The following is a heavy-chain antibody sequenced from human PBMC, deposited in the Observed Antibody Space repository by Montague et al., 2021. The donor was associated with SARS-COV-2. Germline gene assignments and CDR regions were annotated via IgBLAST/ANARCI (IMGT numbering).Heavy chain of an antibody. CDR1: GGSISTIVYF. Sequence: SETLSLTCTFSGGSISTIVYFWGWIRQPPGKGLEWIGSISYTGSTYHNPSLKSRVTMSVDTSKNQFSLNLNSVTAADTAVYYCARSGGAGTTVAYLDWGQGALVTVSS. J-gene: IGHJ4*01. V-gene: IGHV4-39*01. D-gene: IGHD4-17*01. CDR2: ISYTGST. CDR3: ARSGGAGTTVAYLD.